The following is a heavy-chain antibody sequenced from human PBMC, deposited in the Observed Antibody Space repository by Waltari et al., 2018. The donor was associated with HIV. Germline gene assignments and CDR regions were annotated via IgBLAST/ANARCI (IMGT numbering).Heavy chain of an antibody. CDR1: GCTFMSYW. V-gene: IGHV3-74*01. CDR3: ARSKMGATDY. D-gene: IGHD1-26*01. Sequence: VQLLESGCGLVQSGGFLILSCAASGCTFMSYWMYWVRQGPGKGLVWVSRINSDGTSTTHADSVRGRFTISRDNTKNTLYLQMNSLRAEDTAVYYCARSKMGATDYWGQGTLATVSS. J-gene: IGHJ4*02. CDR2: INSDGTST.